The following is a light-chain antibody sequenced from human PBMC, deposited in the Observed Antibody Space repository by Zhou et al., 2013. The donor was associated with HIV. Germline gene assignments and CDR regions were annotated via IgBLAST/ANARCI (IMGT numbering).Light chain of an antibody. J-gene: IGKJ4*01. CDR1: QSVSKN. CDR2: DAS. CDR3: QQYNNWPLS. V-gene: IGKV3-15*01. Sequence: EIVMTHFPATLSVSPGERATLSCRASQSVSKNLAWYQQKPGQAPRLLIYDASTRATGIPARFSASGSGTQFTLTISSPQSEDSAVYYCQQYNNWPLSFGGGTKVEIK.